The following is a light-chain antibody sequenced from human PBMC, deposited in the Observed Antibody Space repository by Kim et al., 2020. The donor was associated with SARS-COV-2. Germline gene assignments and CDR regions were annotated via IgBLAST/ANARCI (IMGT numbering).Light chain of an antibody. CDR3: QTWGTGIQV. V-gene: IGLV4-69*01. CDR1: SGHSSNA. Sequence: QPVLTQSPSASASLGASVKLTCTLSSGHSSNAIAWHQQQPEKGPRYLMKLNSDGSHSKGDGIPDRFSGSSSGAERYLTISSLQSEDEGDYYCQTWGTGIQVFGGGTQLTVL. J-gene: IGLJ3*02. CDR2: LNSDGSH.